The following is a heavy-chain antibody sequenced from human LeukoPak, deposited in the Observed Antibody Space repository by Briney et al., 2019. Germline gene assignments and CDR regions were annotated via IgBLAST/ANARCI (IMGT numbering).Heavy chain of an antibody. CDR1: GGSVSSGSYY. Sequence: PSETLSLTCTVSGGSVSSGSYYWSWIRQPPGKGLEWIGYIYYSGSTNYNPSLKSRVTISVDTSKNQFSLKLSSVTAADTAVYYCARGQPRYYYDSSGPRVIFDYWGQGTLVTVSS. J-gene: IGHJ4*02. CDR2: IYYSGST. CDR3: ARGQPRYYYDSSGPRVIFDY. D-gene: IGHD3-22*01. V-gene: IGHV4-61*01.